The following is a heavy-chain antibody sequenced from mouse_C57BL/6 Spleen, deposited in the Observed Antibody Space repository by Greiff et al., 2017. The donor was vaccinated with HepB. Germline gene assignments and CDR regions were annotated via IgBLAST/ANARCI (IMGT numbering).Heavy chain of an antibody. Sequence: VQLKQSGPELVKPGASVRIPCKASGYTFTDYNMDWVKQSHGKSLEWIGDINPNNGGTIYNQKFKGKATLTVDKSSSTAYMELRSLTSEDTAVYYCARGAYYYGSSYSAMDYWGQGTSVTVSS. V-gene: IGHV1-18*01. J-gene: IGHJ4*01. D-gene: IGHD1-1*01. CDR2: INPNNGGT. CDR3: ARGAYYYGSSYSAMDY. CDR1: GYTFTDYN.